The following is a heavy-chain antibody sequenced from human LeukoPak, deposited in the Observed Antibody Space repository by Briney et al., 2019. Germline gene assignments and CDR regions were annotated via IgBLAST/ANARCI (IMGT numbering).Heavy chain of an antibody. CDR3: ARENSPAGGSYYYYYGMDV. CDR1: GGTFSSYA. CDR2: IIPIFGTA. D-gene: IGHD1-26*01. Sequence: SVKVSCKASGGTFSSYAISWVRQAPGQGLEWMGGIIPIFGTANYAQKFQGRVTITADESTSTAYMELSSLRSEDTAVYYCARENSPAGGSYYYYYGMDVWGQGTTVTVSS. J-gene: IGHJ6*02. V-gene: IGHV1-69*13.